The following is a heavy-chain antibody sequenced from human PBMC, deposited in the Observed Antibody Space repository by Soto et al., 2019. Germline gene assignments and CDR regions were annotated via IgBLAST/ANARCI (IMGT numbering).Heavy chain of an antibody. CDR1: GFTFSIYS. Sequence: GVLRLSCAASGFTFSIYSMNWVRQAPGKGLEWVASTSDSSHYIYYADSVKGRFTVSRDNAKSSLYLQMDSLRAEDTAVYYCARVRSGGSGYFDYWGQGTLVTVSS. CDR2: TSDSSHYI. V-gene: IGHV3-21*01. CDR3: ARVRSGGSGYFDY. D-gene: IGHD2-15*01. J-gene: IGHJ4*02.